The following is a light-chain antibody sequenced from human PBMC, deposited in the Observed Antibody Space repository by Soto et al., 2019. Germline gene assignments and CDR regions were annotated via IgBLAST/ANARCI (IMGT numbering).Light chain of an antibody. V-gene: IGLV1-40*01. CDR1: SSNIGAGYD. J-gene: IGLJ1*01. CDR3: QSYDSSLGGNDV. Sequence: QAVVSQPPSVSGAPGQRVTISCTGSSSNIGAGYDAHWFQQVPGTAPKLLIYGSTNRPSGVPDRFSGSKSGTSASLAITGLQAEDEADYYCQSYDSSLGGNDVFGTGTKLTVL. CDR2: GST.